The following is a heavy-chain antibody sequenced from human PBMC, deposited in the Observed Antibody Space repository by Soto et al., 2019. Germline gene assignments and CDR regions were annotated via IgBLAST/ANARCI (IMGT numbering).Heavy chain of an antibody. Sequence: QVQLVESGGGVVQPGRSLRLSCEASGFTFSTYGMQWVRQAPGKGLVWVGVTSRDGGLQYYADSVKGRFTISRDNSKNTLYLQMNGLKAEDTAVYYCAKEPHSNGYGACFDFWRQGSMVTFSS. J-gene: IGHJ5*01. CDR1: GFTFSTYG. CDR2: TSRDGGLQ. CDR3: AKEPHSNGYGACFDF. V-gene: IGHV3-30*18. D-gene: IGHD5-18*01.